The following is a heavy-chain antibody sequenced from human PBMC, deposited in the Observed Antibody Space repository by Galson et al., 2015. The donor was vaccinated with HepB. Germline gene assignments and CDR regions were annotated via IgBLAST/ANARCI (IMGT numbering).Heavy chain of an antibody. CDR3: VRGGWEGFDY. D-gene: IGHD1-26*01. V-gene: IGHV3-53*01. Sequence: SLRLSCAASGFSVSGKYMNWVRQAPGKGLEWVSVIYAGGSTDKAGPVKGRFTISRDTSKNTVYLHMNSLRAEDTAVYYCVRGGWEGFDYWGEGTLLTVSS. CDR1: GFSVSGKY. CDR2: IYAGGST. J-gene: IGHJ4*02.